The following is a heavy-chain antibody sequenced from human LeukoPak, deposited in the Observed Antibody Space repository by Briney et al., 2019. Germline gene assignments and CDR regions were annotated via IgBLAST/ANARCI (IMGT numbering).Heavy chain of an antibody. J-gene: IGHJ4*02. Sequence: SETLSLTCTVSGGSISSGGYYWSWIRQHPGKGLEWIGYIYYSGSTYYNPSLKSRVTISVDTSKNQFSLKLSSVTAADTAVYYCARGRDLYAEFGLYYYGSGSYRFWGQGTLVTVSS. CDR1: GGSISSGGYY. CDR3: ARGRDLYAEFGLYYYGSGSYRF. V-gene: IGHV4-31*03. D-gene: IGHD3-10*01. CDR2: IYYSGST.